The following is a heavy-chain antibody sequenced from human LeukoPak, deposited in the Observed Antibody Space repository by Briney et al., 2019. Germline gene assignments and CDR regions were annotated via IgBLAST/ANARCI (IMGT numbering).Heavy chain of an antibody. CDR3: AKGDSGSYGALDI. V-gene: IGHV3-74*01. CDR1: GFTFSSYW. CDR2: INSDGSST. D-gene: IGHD1-26*01. J-gene: IGHJ3*02. Sequence: GGSLRLSCAASGFTFSSYWMHWVRQAPGKGLVWVSRINSDGSSTSYADSVKGRFAISRDNSKNTLYLQMNSLRAEDTAVYYCAKGDSGSYGALDIWGQGTMVTVSS.